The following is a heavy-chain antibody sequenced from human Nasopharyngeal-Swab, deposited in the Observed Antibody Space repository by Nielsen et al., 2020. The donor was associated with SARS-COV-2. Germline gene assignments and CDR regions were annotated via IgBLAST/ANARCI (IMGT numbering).Heavy chain of an antibody. V-gene: IGHV1-18*01. Sequence: ASVKVSCKASGYTFTSYGISWVRQAPGQGLEWMGWISAYNGNTNYAQKLQGRVTMTTDTSTSTAYMELRSLRSEDTAVYYCAREGSSVAGTDYYYYMDVWGKGTTVTVSS. CDR1: GYTFTSYG. J-gene: IGHJ6*03. D-gene: IGHD6-19*01. CDR3: AREGSSVAGTDYYYYMDV. CDR2: ISAYNGNT.